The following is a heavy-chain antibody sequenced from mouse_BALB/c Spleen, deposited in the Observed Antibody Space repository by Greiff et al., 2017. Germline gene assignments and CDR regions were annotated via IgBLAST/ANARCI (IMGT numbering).Heavy chain of an antibody. V-gene: IGHV1-4*01. Sequence: VQLQQSGAELARPGASVKMSCKASGYTFTSYTMHWVKQRPGQGLEWIGYINPSSGYTNYNQKFKDKATLTADKSSSTAYMQLSSLTSEDSAVYYCARGYRYDGYYYAMDYWGQGTSVTVSS. CDR1: GYTFTSYT. D-gene: IGHD2-14*01. CDR3: ARGYRYDGYYYAMDY. CDR2: INPSSGYT. J-gene: IGHJ4*01.